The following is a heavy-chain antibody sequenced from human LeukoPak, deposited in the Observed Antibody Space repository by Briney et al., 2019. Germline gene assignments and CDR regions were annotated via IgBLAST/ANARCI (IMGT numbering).Heavy chain of an antibody. J-gene: IGHJ4*02. D-gene: IGHD6-13*01. CDR1: GGSFSGYY. CDR3: AREGSSWDNDY. V-gene: IGHV4-34*12. Sequence: KPSETLSLTCAVYGGSFSGYYWSWIRQPPGKGLEWIGNIFYRGGTYYSPSLKSRVTISLDTSKNQFSLKLSSVTAADTAVYYCAREGSSWDNDYWGQGTLVTVSS. CDR2: IFYRGGT.